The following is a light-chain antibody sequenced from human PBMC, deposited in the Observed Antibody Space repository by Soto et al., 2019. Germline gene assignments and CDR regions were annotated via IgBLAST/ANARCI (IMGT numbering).Light chain of an antibody. CDR2: EVN. J-gene: IGLJ2*01. CDR3: ISYAGSNNPVV. Sequence: QSALTQPPSASGSPGQSVTISCTGTSSDVGSYNYVSWYQQHPDKAPKLMIYEVNERPSGVPDRFSGSKSGNTASLTVSGLQAEDEADYYCISYAGSNNPVVFGGGTKLTVL. V-gene: IGLV2-8*01. CDR1: SSDVGSYNY.